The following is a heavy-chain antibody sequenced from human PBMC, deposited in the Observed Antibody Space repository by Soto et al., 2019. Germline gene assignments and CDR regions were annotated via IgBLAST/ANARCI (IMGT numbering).Heavy chain of an antibody. Sequence: GTSVKLSCEVCGDRLTDLSMHWVRQAPKKGLEWMGWISAYNGNTNYAQKLQGRVTMTTDTSTSTAYMELRSLRSDDTAVYYCAREGRWFGKYYYYGMDVWGQGTTVTVSS. J-gene: IGHJ6*02. D-gene: IGHD3-10*01. CDR2: ISAYNGNT. CDR1: GDRLTDLS. CDR3: AREGRWFGKYYYYGMDV. V-gene: IGHV1-18*01.